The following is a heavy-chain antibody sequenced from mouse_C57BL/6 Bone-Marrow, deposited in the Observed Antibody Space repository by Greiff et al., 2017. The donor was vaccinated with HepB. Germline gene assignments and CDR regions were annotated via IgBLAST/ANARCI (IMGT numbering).Heavy chain of an antibody. CDR2: IYPGGGYT. CDR1: GYTFTSYW. D-gene: IGHD3-2*02. Sequence: VQLQQSGAELVKPGTSVKMSCKASGYTFTSYWIGWVKQRPGHGLEWIGDIYPGGGYTNYNEKFKGKATLTADKSSSTAYMQFSSLTSEDSAIYYCARKTAQDVYYAMDYWGQGTLVTVSA. J-gene: IGHJ4*01. V-gene: IGHV1-63*01. CDR3: ARKTAQDVYYAMDY.